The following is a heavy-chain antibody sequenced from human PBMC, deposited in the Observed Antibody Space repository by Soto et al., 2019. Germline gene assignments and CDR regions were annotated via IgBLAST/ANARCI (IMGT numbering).Heavy chain of an antibody. J-gene: IGHJ3*01. V-gene: IGHV1-18*01. CDR2: IAAYNGNT. CDR1: GYTFTSYG. D-gene: IGHD1-1*01. Sequence: ASVKVSCKASGYTFTSYGISWVRQAPGQGLEWMGWIAAYNGNTDYAQKLQDRVTMTTDTSTSTAYMELRSLRSDDTAVYYCARDPNWNVPRQYTFDFWGQGTMVTVSS. CDR3: ARDPNWNVPRQYTFDF.